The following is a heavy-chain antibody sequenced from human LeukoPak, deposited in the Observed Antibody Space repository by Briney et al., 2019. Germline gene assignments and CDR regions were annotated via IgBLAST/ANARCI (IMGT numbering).Heavy chain of an antibody. D-gene: IGHD3-10*01. CDR2: ISSSSSYI. V-gene: IGHV3-21*01. J-gene: IGHJ4*02. CDR1: GFTFSSYS. CDR3: ARGTYGSGSYSVY. Sequence: GGSLRLSCAASGFTFSSYSMNWVRQAPGKGLEWVSSISSSSSYIYYADSVKGRFTISRDNAKNSLYLQMNSLRAEDTAVYYCARGTYGSGSYSVYWGQGTLVTVSS.